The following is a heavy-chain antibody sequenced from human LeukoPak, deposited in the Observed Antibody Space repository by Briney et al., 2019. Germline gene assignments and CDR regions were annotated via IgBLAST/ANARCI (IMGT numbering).Heavy chain of an antibody. V-gene: IGHV4-59*08. CDR2: IYYSGST. Sequence: SETLSLPCTVSGGSFSSFYWRWTRNPPGRGLGELGYIYYSGSTNYNPSLKSRVTISVDTSKNQFSLKLSSMTAADTAVYYCARHTVAGGFDYWGQGTLVTVSS. CDR3: ARHTVAGGFDY. J-gene: IGHJ4*02. CDR1: GGSFSSFY. D-gene: IGHD6-19*01.